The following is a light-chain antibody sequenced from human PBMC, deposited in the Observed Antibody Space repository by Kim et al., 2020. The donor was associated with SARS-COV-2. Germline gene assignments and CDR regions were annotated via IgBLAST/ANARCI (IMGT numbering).Light chain of an antibody. J-gene: IGLJ3*02. Sequence: AFGQQVRMTCQGDSLRSYYASWYQQKPGQAPVLVIYGKNNRPSGIPDRFSGSSSGNTASLTITGAQAEDEAVYYCNSRDSSGNHWVFGGGTQRTVL. CDR3: NSRDSSGNHWV. CDR1: SLRSYY. V-gene: IGLV3-19*01. CDR2: GKN.